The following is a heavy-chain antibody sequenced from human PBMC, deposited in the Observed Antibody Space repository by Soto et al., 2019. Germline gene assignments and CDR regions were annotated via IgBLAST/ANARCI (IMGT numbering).Heavy chain of an antibody. CDR3: ARFRGSYGMDV. J-gene: IGHJ6*02. Sequence: QVQLVQSRAEVKKPGSSVKVSCKASGGTFSSYTISWVRQAPGQGLEWMGRIIPILGIPNYAQKFQGRVTITADKSTSTAYMELSSLRSEDKAVYYCARFRGSYGMDVWGQGPTVTVSS. CDR1: GGTFSSYT. CDR2: IIPILGIP. D-gene: IGHD3-10*01. V-gene: IGHV1-69*02.